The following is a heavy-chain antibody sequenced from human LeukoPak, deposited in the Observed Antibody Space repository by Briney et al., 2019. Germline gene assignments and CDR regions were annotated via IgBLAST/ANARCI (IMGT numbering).Heavy chain of an antibody. CDR2: IYYSGST. J-gene: IGHJ3*02. V-gene: IGHV4-39*07. CDR1: GGSISSSSYY. CDR3: ARAPITMSGLGAFDI. D-gene: IGHD3-22*01. Sequence: NPSETLSLTCTVSGGSISSSSYYWGWIRQPPGKGLEWIGSIYYSGSTYYNPSLKSRVTISVDTSKNQFSLKLSSVTAADTAVYYCARAPITMSGLGAFDIWGQGTMVTVSS.